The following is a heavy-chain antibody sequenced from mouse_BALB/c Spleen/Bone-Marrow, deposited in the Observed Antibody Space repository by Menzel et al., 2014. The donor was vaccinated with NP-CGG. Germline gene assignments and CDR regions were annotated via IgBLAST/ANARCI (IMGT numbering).Heavy chain of an antibody. CDR3: ARLNYYGNFVV. V-gene: IGHV4-1*02. Sequence: VQLKESGGGLVQPGGSLNLSCAASGFAFSRNWMRWVRQAPGKGLEWIGEINPDSSTINYTPSLKDKFIISRDNSKNTLYLQMSKVRSADTALYYCARLNYYGNFVVWGAGTTVTVSS. J-gene: IGHJ1*01. CDR1: GFAFSRNW. D-gene: IGHD1-1*01. CDR2: INPDSSTI.